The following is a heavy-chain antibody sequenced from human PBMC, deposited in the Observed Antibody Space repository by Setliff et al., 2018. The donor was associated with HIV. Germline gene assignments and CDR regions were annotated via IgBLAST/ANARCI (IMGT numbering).Heavy chain of an antibody. D-gene: IGHD3-22*01. CDR2: IIPIFGTA. J-gene: IGHJ3*02. CDR3: ARGLLDYDSSGHEAFDI. Sequence: SVKVSCKVSGYTLAELSIHWVRQAPGQGLEWMGGIIPIFGTANYAQKFQGRVTITTDESTSTAYMELSSLRSEDTAVYYCARGLLDYDSSGHEAFDIWGQGTMVTVSS. CDR1: GYTLAELS. V-gene: IGHV1-69*05.